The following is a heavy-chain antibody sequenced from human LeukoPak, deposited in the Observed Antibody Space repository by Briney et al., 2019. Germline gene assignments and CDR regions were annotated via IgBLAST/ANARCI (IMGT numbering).Heavy chain of an antibody. CDR1: GGTFSSYA. CDR3: AYTERGYSGYGIDY. V-gene: IGHV1-69*05. J-gene: IGHJ4*02. D-gene: IGHD5-12*01. Sequence: SVKVSCKASGGTFSSYAISWVRQAPGQGLEWMGRIIPIFGTANYAQKFQGRVTITTDESTCTAYMELSSLRSEDTAVYYCAYTERGYSGYGIDYWGQGTLVTVSS. CDR2: IIPIFGTA.